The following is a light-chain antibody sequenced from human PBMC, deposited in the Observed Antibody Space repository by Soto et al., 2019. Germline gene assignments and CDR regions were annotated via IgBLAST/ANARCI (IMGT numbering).Light chain of an antibody. CDR2: GAS. J-gene: IGKJ5*01. CDR1: QRVSSGY. CDR3: QQYDSSPPIT. Sequence: EIVLTQSPGTLSLSPGERATLSCRASQRVSSGYLAWYQQKPGQAPRLLIYGASNRATGIPDRFSGSGSGTDFTLTISRLEPEDFAVYYCQQYDSSPPITFGQGTRLEIK. V-gene: IGKV3-20*01.